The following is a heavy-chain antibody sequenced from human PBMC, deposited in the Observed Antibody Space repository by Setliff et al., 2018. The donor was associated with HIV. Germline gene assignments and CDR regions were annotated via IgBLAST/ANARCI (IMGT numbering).Heavy chain of an antibody. D-gene: IGHD3-10*01. CDR3: ARLRPYNSALDY. CDR1: GFSVSNYY. CDR2: IYSDGTA. J-gene: IGHJ4*02. Sequence: GGSLRLSCAASGFSVSNYYMAWVRQAPGKGLEWVSTIYSDGTAYHADSVKGRFTLSRDNSENALFLQMNSLRPEDTAVYYCARLRPYNSALDYWGQGTLVTVSS. V-gene: IGHV3-66*02.